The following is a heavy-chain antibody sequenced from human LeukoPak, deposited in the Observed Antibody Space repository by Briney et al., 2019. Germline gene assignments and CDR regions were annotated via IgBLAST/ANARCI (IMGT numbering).Heavy chain of an antibody. CDR3: ARGRAVTGSTVIDY. D-gene: IGHD6-19*01. CDR1: GFTFSSYA. Sequence: QPGGSLRLSCAASGFTFSSYAMHWVRRAPGKALEWVATISSDGGNRYYSDSVKGRFTISRDNSKNTLYLQMNSLRPEDTAVFHCARGRAVTGSTVIDYWGQGTLVTVSS. CDR2: ISSDGGNR. J-gene: IGHJ4*02. V-gene: IGHV3-30-3*01.